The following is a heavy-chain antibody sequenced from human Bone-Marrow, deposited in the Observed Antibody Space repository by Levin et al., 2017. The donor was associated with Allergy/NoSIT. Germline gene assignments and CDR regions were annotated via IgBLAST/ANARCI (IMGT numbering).Heavy chain of an antibody. J-gene: IGHJ6*02. D-gene: IGHD3-10*01. V-gene: IGHV5-51*01. CDR2: IYPGDSDT. CDR1: GYSFTSYW. CDR3: ARLAPQFADYYYYGMDV. Sequence: GESLKISCKGSGYSFTSYWIGWVRQMPGKGLEWMGIIYPGDSDTRYSPSFQGQVTISADKSISTAYLQWSSLKASDTAMYYCARLAPQFADYYYYGMDVWGQGTTVTVSS.